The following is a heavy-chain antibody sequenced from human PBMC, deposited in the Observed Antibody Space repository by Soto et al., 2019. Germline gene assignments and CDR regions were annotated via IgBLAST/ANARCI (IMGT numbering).Heavy chain of an antibody. Sequence: EVQLVESGGGLVQPGGSLKLSCAASGFTFSGSAMHWVRQASGKGLEWVGRIRSKANSYATAYAASVKGRFTISRDDSKNTAYLQMNSLKTEDTAVYYCTRPGSNYGSGLVYWGQGTLVTVSS. D-gene: IGHD3-10*01. CDR1: GFTFSGSA. J-gene: IGHJ4*02. CDR3: TRPGSNYGSGLVY. V-gene: IGHV3-73*01. CDR2: IRSKANSYAT.